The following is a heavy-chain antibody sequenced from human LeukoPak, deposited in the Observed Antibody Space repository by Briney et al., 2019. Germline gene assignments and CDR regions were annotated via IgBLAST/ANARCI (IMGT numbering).Heavy chain of an antibody. CDR1: GFTFSSYE. CDR2: IIGVGRVI. CDR3: ARDQSIREGSYWIILDY. Sequence: GGSLRLSCAASGFTFSSYEMNWVRQAPGKGLEWVSYIIGVGRVIYYADSVKGRFTISRDNSKDTLYLKMNSLRAEDTAVYYCARDQSIREGSYWIILDYWGQGTLVTVPS. V-gene: IGHV3-48*03. J-gene: IGHJ4*02. D-gene: IGHD1-26*01.